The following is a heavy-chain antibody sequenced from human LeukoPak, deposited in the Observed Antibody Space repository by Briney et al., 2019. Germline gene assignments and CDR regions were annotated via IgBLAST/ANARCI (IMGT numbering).Heavy chain of an antibody. V-gene: IGHV4-4*07. CDR2: IHTSGNT. CDR1: GGSISTYY. Sequence: SETLSLTCTVSGGSISTYYWSWIRQPAGKGLEWIRRIHTSGNTDYNPSLKSRVTMSVDMSKNQFSLKLSSVTAADTAVYYCAREGSMTARPFVSIDYWGQGTLVTISS. CDR3: AREGSMTARPFVSIDY. D-gene: IGHD6-6*01. J-gene: IGHJ4*02.